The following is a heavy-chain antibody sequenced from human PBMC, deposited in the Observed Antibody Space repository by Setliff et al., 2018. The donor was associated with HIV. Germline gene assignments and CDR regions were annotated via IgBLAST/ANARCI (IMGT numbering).Heavy chain of an antibody. CDR2: IYYTGRT. Sequence: PSETLSLTCTVSGGSISTYYWSWIRQAPGRGLEWLGYIYYTGRTTYNPSLKSRVTMSLDSSKNQFSLKLTSVTAADTAMYFCARDSPADGGNPGRFQRWGQGTRVTSPQ. V-gene: IGHV4-59*12. D-gene: IGHD2-15*01. CDR1: GGSISTYY. CDR3: ARDSPADGGNPGRFQR. J-gene: IGHJ1*01.